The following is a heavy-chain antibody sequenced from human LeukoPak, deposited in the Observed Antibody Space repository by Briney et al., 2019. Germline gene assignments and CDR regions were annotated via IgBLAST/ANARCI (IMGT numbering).Heavy chain of an antibody. J-gene: IGHJ5*02. CDR1: GFTFNIYA. CDR2: MCGSAGCT. CDR3: ARDRPNYHETNGHYYQRDGDH. V-gene: IGHV3-23*01. Sequence: GGSLTLSCAASGFTFNIYAMSWVRLAPGKGLQWVASMCGSAGCTFYADSVKGRFTISRDNSENTLYLQMSSLRAEDTAIYYCARDRPNYHETNGHYYQRDGDHWGQGTLVTVSS. D-gene: IGHD2-8*01.